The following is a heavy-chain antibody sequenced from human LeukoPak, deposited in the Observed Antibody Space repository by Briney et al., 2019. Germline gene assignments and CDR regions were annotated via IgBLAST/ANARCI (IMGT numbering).Heavy chain of an antibody. J-gene: IGHJ3*02. D-gene: IGHD1-26*01. CDR3: ARSRGSYRHDGAFDI. CDR1: GFTFSSYG. Sequence: PGGSLRLSCAASGFTFSSYGMHWVRQAPGKALEWVAVISYDGSNKYYADSVKGRFTISRDNSKNTLYLQMNSLRAEDTAVYYCARSRGSYRHDGAFDIWGQGTMVTVSS. V-gene: IGHV3-30*03. CDR2: ISYDGSNK.